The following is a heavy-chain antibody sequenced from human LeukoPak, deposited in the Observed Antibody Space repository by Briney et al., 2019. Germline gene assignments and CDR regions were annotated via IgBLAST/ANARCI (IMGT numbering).Heavy chain of an antibody. CDR2: IYYSGST. J-gene: IGHJ4*02. CDR1: GGSISSSSYY. Sequence: SETLSLTCTVSGGSISSSSYYWGWIRQPPGKGLEWIGSIYYSGSTYYNPSLKSRVTISVDTSKNQFSLKLSSVTAADTAVYYCARVFVEGATKKVDYWGQGTLVTVSS. V-gene: IGHV4-39*07. CDR3: ARVFVEGATKKVDY. D-gene: IGHD5-24*01.